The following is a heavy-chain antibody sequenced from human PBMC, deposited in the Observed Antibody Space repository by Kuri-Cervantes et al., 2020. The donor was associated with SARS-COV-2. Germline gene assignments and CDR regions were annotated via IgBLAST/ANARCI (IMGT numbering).Heavy chain of an antibody. Sequence: SLKISCAASGFTFDDYAMHWVRQAPGKGLEWVSGISWNSGSIGYADSVKGRFTISRDNAKNSLYLQMNSLRADDTALYYCARDKDGIEEFDYWGQGTLVTVSS. D-gene: IGHD5-24*01. CDR1: GFTFDDYA. J-gene: IGHJ4*02. V-gene: IGHV3-9*01. CDR2: ISWNSGSI. CDR3: ARDKDGIEEFDY.